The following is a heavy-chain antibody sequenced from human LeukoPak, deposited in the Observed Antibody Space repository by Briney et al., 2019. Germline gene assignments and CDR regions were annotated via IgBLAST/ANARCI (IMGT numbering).Heavy chain of an antibody. CDR1: GGSFSGYY. CDR2: INHSGST. CDR3: ARSEGGNSSYYFDY. Sequence: SETLSLTCAVYGGSFSGYYWSWVRQPPGKGLEWIGEINHSGSTNYNPSLKSRVTISVDTSENQFSLKLSSVTAADTAVYYCARSEGGNSSYYFDYWGQGTLVTVSS. D-gene: IGHD4-23*01. V-gene: IGHV4-34*01. J-gene: IGHJ4*02.